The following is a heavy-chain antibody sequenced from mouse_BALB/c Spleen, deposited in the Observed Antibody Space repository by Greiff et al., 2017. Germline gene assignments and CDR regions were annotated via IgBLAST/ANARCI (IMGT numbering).Heavy chain of an antibody. J-gene: IGHJ4*01. CDR2: ISSGSSII. V-gene: IGHV5-17*02. CDR3: ARMGSPYYAMDY. CDR1: GFTFSSFG. Sequence: EVQLVESGGGLVQPGGSRKLSCAASGFTFSSFGMHWVRQSPAKGLEWVAYISSGSSIIYYADTVKGRFTISRDNPKNTLFLQMTSLRSEDTAMYYCARMGSPYYAMDYWGKGTSVTVSS.